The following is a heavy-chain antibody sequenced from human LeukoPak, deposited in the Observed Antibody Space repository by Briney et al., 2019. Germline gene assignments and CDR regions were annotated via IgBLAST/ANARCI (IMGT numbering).Heavy chain of an antibody. J-gene: IGHJ4*02. CDR2: IYYSGST. V-gene: IGHV4-31*11. CDR1: GGSFSGYY. D-gene: IGHD6-19*01. CDR3: ARWYSSGWYYFDY. Sequence: PSETLSLTCAVYGGSFSGYYWSWIRQHPGKGLEWIGYIYYSGSTYYNPSLKSRVTISVDTSKNQSSLKLSSVTAADTAVYYCARWYSSGWYYFDYWGQGTLVTVSS.